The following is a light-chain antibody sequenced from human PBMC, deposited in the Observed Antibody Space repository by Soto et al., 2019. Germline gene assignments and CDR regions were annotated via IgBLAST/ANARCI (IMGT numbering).Light chain of an antibody. CDR1: QSVNKY. J-gene: IGKJ1*01. Sequence: ESVLTQSPATLSLPPGERATLSCRASQSVNKYLAWFQQKLGQPPRLLIYDPSNRATGIPSRFSGSGSGTDSTLTISSLQADDFANYCCQQYNGYSTWTFGQGTKVDIK. V-gene: IGKV3-11*01. CDR3: QQYNGYSTWT. CDR2: DPS.